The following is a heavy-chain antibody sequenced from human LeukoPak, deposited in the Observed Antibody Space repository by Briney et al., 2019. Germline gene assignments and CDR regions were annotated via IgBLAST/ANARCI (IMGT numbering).Heavy chain of an antibody. CDR3: AREPVVTKACDI. D-gene: IGHD4-23*01. V-gene: IGHV3-74*01. CDR2: INSDGSIT. J-gene: IGHJ3*02. CDR1: GFTFSSYG. Sequence: PGRSLRLSCAASGFTFSSYGMHWVRQAPGKGLVWVSRINSDGSITSYADSVKGRFTISRDNAKNTLYLQMNSLRAEDTAVYYCAREPVVTKACDIWGQGTMVTVSS.